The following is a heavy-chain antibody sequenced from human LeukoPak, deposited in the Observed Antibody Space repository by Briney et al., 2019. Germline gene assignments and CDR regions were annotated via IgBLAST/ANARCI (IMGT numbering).Heavy chain of an antibody. CDR1: GFSFSTYN. CDR2: ITTSSTYI. D-gene: IGHD3-22*01. CDR3: ANDDKRRDAFDI. J-gene: IGHJ3*02. Sequence: GGSLRLSCAASGFSFSTYNMNWVRQAPGKGLEWVSSITTSSTYIYYADSVKGRFTISRDNAKNSLYLQMNSLRAEDSAIYFCANDDKRRDAFDIWGQGTMVTVSS. V-gene: IGHV3-21*04.